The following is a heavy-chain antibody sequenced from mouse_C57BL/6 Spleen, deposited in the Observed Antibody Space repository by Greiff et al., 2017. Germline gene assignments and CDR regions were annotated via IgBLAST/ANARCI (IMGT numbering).Heavy chain of an antibody. Sequence: VQLQQSGPELVKPGASVKISCKASGYTFTDYYMNWVKQSHGKSLEWIGDINPNNGGTSYNQKFKGKATLTVDKSSSTAYMELRSLTSEYSAVYNCARRYYYGSSKDAMDYWGQGTSVTVSS. CDR2: INPNNGGT. J-gene: IGHJ4*01. D-gene: IGHD1-1*01. CDR3: ARRYYYGSSKDAMDY. V-gene: IGHV1-26*01. CDR1: GYTFTDYY.